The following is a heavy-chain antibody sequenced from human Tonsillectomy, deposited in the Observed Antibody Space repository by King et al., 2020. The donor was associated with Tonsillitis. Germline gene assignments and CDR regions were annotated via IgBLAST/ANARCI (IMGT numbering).Heavy chain of an antibody. CDR2: ISGGGGST. CDR1: GFTFSNYA. Sequence: VQLVESGGGLVQPGGSLRLSCAASGFTFSNYAMSWVRQAPGKGLEWVSFISGGGGSTYYADSVKGRFTISRDNSKNTLYLQLSSLRAEDTALYYCAKDFCRRDVGYFDYWGQGTLVTASS. J-gene: IGHJ4*02. D-gene: IGHD3-3*01. CDR3: AKDFCRRDVGYFDY. V-gene: IGHV3-23*04.